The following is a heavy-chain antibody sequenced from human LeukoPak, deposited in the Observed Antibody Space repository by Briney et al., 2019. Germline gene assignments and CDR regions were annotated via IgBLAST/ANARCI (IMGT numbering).Heavy chain of an antibody. CDR2: INGDGGSR. V-gene: IGHV3-74*01. J-gene: IGHJ4*02. CDR3: ASASSHRTAAGGDY. D-gene: IGHD6-13*01. CDR1: GFTFSTYW. Sequence: GGSLRLSCAASGFTFSTYWMHWVRHAPGKGLVWVSRINGDGGSRNYADSVKGRFTIPRDNAKNTLYLQMSSLRVEDTAVYYCASASSHRTAAGGDYWGQGTLVTVST.